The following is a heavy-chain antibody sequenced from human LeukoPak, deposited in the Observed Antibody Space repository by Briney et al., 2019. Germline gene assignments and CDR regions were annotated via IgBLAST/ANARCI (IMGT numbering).Heavy chain of an antibody. D-gene: IGHD6-6*01. Sequence: GASVKVSCKASGYTFTGYYMHWVRQAPGQGLEWMGIINPSGGSTSYAQKFQGRVTMTRDMSTSTVYMELSSLRSEDTAVYYCATETPEGQLGEFDYWGQGTLVTVSS. V-gene: IGHV1-46*01. CDR3: ATETPEGQLGEFDY. J-gene: IGHJ4*02. CDR1: GYTFTGYY. CDR2: INPSGGST.